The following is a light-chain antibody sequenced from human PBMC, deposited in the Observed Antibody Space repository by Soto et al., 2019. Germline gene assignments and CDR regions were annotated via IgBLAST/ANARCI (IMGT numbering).Light chain of an antibody. CDR3: QQRSNWPT. CDR2: DAS. J-gene: IGKJ2*01. CDR1: QSVSSD. V-gene: IGKV3-11*01. Sequence: ESVLTQSPATLYLSPGERATLSCRASQSVSSDLAWYQQKPGQAPRLLIYDASNRATGIPARFSGSGSGTDFTLTISSLEPEDFAVYYCQQRSNWPTFGQGTKLEIK.